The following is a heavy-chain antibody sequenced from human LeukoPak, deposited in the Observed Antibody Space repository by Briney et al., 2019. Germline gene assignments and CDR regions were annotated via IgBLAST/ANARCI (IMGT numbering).Heavy chain of an antibody. CDR2: IKSKIQNATI. D-gene: IGHD1-1*01. CDR3: VAGTGTTDFGY. CDR1: GFSFTYAW. V-gene: IGHV3-15*01. J-gene: IGHJ4*02. Sequence: PGGSLRLSCTASGFSFTYAWMTWVRQAPGKGLEWIGRIKSKIQNATIDYAAPVKGRSIISRDDSKTTLYLQMNGLTIEDTAIYYCVAGTGTTDFGYWGQGTLVTVSS.